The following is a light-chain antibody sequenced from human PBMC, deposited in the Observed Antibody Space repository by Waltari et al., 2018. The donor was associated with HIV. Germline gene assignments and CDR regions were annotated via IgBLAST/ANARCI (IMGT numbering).Light chain of an antibody. V-gene: IGLV2-8*01. CDR3: SSYAGSNSLV. CDR1: SSDIGGYNS. J-gene: IGLJ2*01. Sequence: QSALTQPASVSGSPGQSVTISCTGTSSDIGGYNSVSWYQQHPGKAPKLMILEVNKRPPGVPDRFSGSKSGNTASLTVSGLQAEDESVYYCSSYAGSNSLVFGGGTKLTVL. CDR2: EVN.